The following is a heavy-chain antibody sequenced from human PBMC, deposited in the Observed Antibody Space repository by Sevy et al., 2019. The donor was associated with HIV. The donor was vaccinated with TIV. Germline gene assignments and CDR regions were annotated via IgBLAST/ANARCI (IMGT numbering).Heavy chain of an antibody. CDR2: IYYSGST. D-gene: IGHD3-10*01. CDR1: GGSISSYY. J-gene: IGHJ4*02. CDR3: ARGVRVDFTRGAFDY. V-gene: IGHV4-59*13. Sequence: SETLSLTCTVSGGSISSYYWSCIRQPPGKGLEWIGYIYYSGSTNYNPSLKSRVTISVDTSKNQFSLKLSSVTPADTAVDYCARGVRVDFTRGAFDYWGQGTRVTVSS.